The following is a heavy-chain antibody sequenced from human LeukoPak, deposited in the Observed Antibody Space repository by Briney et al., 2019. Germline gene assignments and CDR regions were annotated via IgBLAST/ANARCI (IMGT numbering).Heavy chain of an antibody. V-gene: IGHV3-48*04. CDR3: ANGAAAGKYFDY. Sequence: GGSLRLSCAASGFTFSSYSMNWVRQAPGKGLEWVSYLSSSSSTIYYADSVKGRFTISRDNAKNSLYLQMNSLRAEDTAVYYCANGAAAGKYFDYWGQGTLVTVSS. CDR2: LSSSSSTI. CDR1: GFTFSSYS. D-gene: IGHD6-13*01. J-gene: IGHJ4*02.